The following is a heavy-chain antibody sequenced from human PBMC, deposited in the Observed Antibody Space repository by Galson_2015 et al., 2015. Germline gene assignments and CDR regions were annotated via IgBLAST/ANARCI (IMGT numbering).Heavy chain of an antibody. CDR2: ISSSSRFI. D-gene: IGHD2/OR15-2a*01. V-gene: IGHV3-21*01. Sequence: SLRLSCAGSGVTFRGESVNWVRQAPGKGLEWVSSISSSSRFIYYADSVKGRFTISRDNAKNSLYLQMNSLRAEDTAVYYCARDILGYCNKTTNCYYYYGMNVWGQGTTVTVSS. CDR1: GVTFRGES. CDR3: ARDILGYCNKTTNCYYYYGMNV. J-gene: IGHJ6*02.